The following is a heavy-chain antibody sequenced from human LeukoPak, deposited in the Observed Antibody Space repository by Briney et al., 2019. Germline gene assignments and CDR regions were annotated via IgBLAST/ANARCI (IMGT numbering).Heavy chain of an antibody. V-gene: IGHV1-2*02. J-gene: IGHJ5*02. D-gene: IGHD1-1*01. CDR1: GYTFTGYY. CDR3: ARDPMSFSTTGTNWFDP. Sequence: GASVKVSYKASGYTFTGYYMHWVRQAPGQGLEWMGWINPNSGGTNYAQKFQGRVTMTRDTSISTAYMELSRLRSDDTAVYYCARDPMSFSTTGTNWFDPWGQGTLVTVSS. CDR2: INPNSGGT.